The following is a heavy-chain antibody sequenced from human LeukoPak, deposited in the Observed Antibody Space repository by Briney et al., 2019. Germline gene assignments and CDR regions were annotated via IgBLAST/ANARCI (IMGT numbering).Heavy chain of an antibody. V-gene: IGHV3-23*01. CDR1: GFTFSSYA. Sequence: GGPLDFSCAASGFTFSSYARSWVGQAPGKGLAWVSAISGSGGSTYYADSVKGRFTISRDNSKNTVYLQMNSLRAEDTAVYYCAKDLGEMATTYYFDYWGQGTLVTVSS. J-gene: IGHJ4*02. CDR2: ISGSGGST. D-gene: IGHD5-24*01. CDR3: AKDLGEMATTYYFDY.